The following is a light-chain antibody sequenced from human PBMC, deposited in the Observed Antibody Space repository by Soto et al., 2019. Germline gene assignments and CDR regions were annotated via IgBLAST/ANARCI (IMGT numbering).Light chain of an antibody. CDR1: QSVRSSY. CDR2: GAS. V-gene: IGKV3-20*01. CDR3: QQYGSSPWT. J-gene: IGKJ1*01. Sequence: EIVLTQSPGTLSLSPGERATLSCRASQSVRSSYLAWYQHKPGQAPRLLIYGASSRATGIPDRFSGSGSGTDFTLTISRLEPEDIAVYYCQQYGSSPWTFGQGTKAEI.